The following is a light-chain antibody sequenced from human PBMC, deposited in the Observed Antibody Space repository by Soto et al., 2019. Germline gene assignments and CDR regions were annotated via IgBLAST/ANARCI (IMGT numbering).Light chain of an antibody. CDR1: QNVGSSY. Sequence: DIVLTQSPGTLSLSPGERATLSCRASQNVGSSYLAWYQQKPGQAPRLLIYGTSNRATGIPDRFSGSGSGTDFSLTISSLQSEDFAVYYCQPYNNWPLTFGGGTKVDIK. CDR2: GTS. J-gene: IGKJ4*01. CDR3: QPYNNWPLT. V-gene: IGKV3-20*01.